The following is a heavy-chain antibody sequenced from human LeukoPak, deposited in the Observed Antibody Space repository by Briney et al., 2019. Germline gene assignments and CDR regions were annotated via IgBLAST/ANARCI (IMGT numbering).Heavy chain of an antibody. CDR1: GGSISSYY. CDR2: INHSGST. D-gene: IGHD3-22*01. Sequence: PSETLSLTCTVSGGSISSYYWSWIRQPPGKGLEWIGEINHSGSTNYNPSLKSRVTISVDTSKNQFSLKLSSVTAADTAVYYCARQPDYYDSSGYYDFGYWGQGTLVTVSS. V-gene: IGHV4-34*01. CDR3: ARQPDYYDSSGYYDFGY. J-gene: IGHJ4*02.